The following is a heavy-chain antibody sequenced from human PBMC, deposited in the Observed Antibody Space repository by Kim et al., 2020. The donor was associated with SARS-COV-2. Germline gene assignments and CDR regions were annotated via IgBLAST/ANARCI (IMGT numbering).Heavy chain of an antibody. Sequence: SVKVSCKASGGTFSSYAISWVRQAPGQGLEWMGGIIPIFGTANYAQKFQGRVTITADESTSTAYMELSSLRSEDTAVYYCARGHLAAAGRYYYYYGMDVWGQGTTLTVSS. CDR1: GGTFSSYA. D-gene: IGHD6-13*01. J-gene: IGHJ6*02. CDR2: IIPIFGTA. V-gene: IGHV1-69*13. CDR3: ARGHLAAAGRYYYYYGMDV.